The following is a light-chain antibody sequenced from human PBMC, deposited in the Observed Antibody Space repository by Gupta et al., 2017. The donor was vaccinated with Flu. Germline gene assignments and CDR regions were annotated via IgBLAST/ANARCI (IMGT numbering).Light chain of an antibody. CDR2: GAS. J-gene: IGKJ1*01. Sequence: GERATLSCRASQSISNNLAGFQQRPGQAPRLLIYGASTRGTTIPARFSGSGSGTEFTLTISSLQSEDFAVYYCQQYHNWPRTFGPGTKVEVK. CDR3: QQYHNWPRT. V-gene: IGKV3-15*01. CDR1: QSISNN.